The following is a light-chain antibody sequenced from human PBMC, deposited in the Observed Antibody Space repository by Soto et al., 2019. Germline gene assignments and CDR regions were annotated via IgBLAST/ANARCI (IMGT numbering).Light chain of an antibody. CDR2: GAS. CDR3: KHXYNLPIT. J-gene: IGKJ5*01. Sequence: EILMTQSPATLSVSPGERATLSCRASQNVRNNLAWYQQRPGQAPRLLIYGASTRATDVPGRFSGSGSGTEFSLTISSLQSEDFAVYYCKHXYNLPITLGQGTRLEIK. V-gene: IGKV3-15*01. CDR1: QNVRNN.